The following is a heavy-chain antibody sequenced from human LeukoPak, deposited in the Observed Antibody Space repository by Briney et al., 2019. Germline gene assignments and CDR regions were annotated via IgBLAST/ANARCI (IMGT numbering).Heavy chain of an antibody. V-gene: IGHV5-51*01. CDR1: GYSFTSYW. D-gene: IGHD6-6*01. CDR3: ARREYSSSSFHFDS. Sequence: GESLKISCKGSGYSFTSYWIGWVRQMPGKGLEWMGIIYPDDSDTRYSPSFQRQVTISADKPVNTAYLQWSSLKASDTAIYFCARREYSSSSFHFDSWGQGTRVIVSS. CDR2: IYPDDSDT. J-gene: IGHJ4*02.